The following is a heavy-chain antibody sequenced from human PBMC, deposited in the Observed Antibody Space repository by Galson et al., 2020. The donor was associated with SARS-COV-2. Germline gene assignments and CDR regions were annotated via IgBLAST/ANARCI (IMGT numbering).Heavy chain of an antibody. V-gene: IGHV5-51*01. CDR1: GYTFTNYW. CDR3: AITGNLVRGPGGYCDV. D-gene: IGHD3-10*01. J-gene: IGHJ2*01. Sequence: GESLKTSCHGPGYTFTNYWIAWVRQMPGKGLEWMGIIYPEDSDTRYSPSFEGQVSISADKSISTAYLQWSSLKASDTDRLYCAITGNLVRGPGGYCDVWGRGTLVAVSS. CDR2: IYPEDSDT.